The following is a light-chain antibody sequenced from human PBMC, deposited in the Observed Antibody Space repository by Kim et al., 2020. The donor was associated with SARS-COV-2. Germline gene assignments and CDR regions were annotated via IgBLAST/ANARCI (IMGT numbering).Light chain of an antibody. CDR3: NSRDKSGDHVV. CDR1: SLRTYY. Sequence: SSELTQDPAVSVALGQTVRITCQGDSLRTYYASRYQQKPGQAPILVIYGKNNRPSGIPDRFSGSSSGNTASLTVTGAQAVDEADYYCNSRDKSGDHVVFG. CDR2: GKN. J-gene: IGLJ2*01. V-gene: IGLV3-19*01.